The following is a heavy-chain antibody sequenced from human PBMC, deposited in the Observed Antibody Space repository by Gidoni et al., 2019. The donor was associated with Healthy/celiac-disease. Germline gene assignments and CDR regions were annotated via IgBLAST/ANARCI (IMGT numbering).Heavy chain of an antibody. Sequence: QMQLVQSGPEVKKPGTSVKVSCKASGFTFTSSAVQWVRQARGQRLEWIGWIVVGSGNTNYAQKFQERVTITRDMSTSTAYMELSSLRSEDTAVYYCAAPPYYDFWSGWGGMDVWGQGTTVTVSS. J-gene: IGHJ6*02. CDR3: AAPPYYDFWSGWGGMDV. CDR1: GFTFTSSA. CDR2: IVVGSGNT. V-gene: IGHV1-58*01. D-gene: IGHD3-3*01.